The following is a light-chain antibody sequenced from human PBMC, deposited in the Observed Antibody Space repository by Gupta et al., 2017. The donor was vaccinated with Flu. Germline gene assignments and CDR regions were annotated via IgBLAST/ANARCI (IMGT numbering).Light chain of an antibody. Sequence: DSLWLSPGEIDTLSCRASHSVRNNYLAWYQQKPGQAPRLVMYGVSYRDRGMPDRFSGSGSATDFTLTINRLDPEDFGVYFCQQYGDSVPTFGQGTTLEVK. CDR1: HSVRNNY. CDR2: GVS. CDR3: QQYGDSVPT. V-gene: IGKV3-20*01. J-gene: IGKJ1*01.